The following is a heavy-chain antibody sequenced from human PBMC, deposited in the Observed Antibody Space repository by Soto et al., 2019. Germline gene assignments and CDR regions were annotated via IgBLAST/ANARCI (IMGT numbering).Heavy chain of an antibody. CDR3: AREVPQLQAFDY. V-gene: IGHV1-69*01. CDR1: GGTFSSYA. CDR2: IIPIFGTA. J-gene: IGHJ4*02. Sequence: QVQLVQSGAEVKKPGSSVKVSCKASGGTFSSYAISWVRQAPGQGLEWMGGIIPIFGTAHYAQKFQGRVTITADESTSTAYMELSSLRSEDTAVYYFAREVPQLQAFDYWGQGTLVTVSS. D-gene: IGHD2-2*01.